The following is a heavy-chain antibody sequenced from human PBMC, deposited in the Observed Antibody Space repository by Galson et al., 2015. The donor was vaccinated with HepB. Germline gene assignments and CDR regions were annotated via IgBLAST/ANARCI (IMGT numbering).Heavy chain of an antibody. V-gene: IGHV3-64*01. CDR2: ISSNGGST. CDR3: ARAHPSGYDILTGHPWD. CDR1: GFTFSSYA. D-gene: IGHD3-9*01. J-gene: IGHJ4*02. Sequence: SLRLSCAASGFTFSSYAMHWVRQAPGKGLEYVSAISSNGGSTYYANSVKGRFTISRDNSKNTLYLQMGSLRAEDMAVYYCARAHPSGYDILTGHPWDWGQGTLVTVSS.